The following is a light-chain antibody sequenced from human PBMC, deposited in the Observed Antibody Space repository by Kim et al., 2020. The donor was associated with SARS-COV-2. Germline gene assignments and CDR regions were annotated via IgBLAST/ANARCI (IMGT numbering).Light chain of an antibody. CDR3: AAWDDTLYGRV. CDR1: TSNIGNYP. Sequence: GQRVTISCSGSTSNIGNYPVSWYQQVPGTAPKLLIYGNDERPSWVPDRFSGSKSGTSASLAISGLQSDDEADYYCAAWDDTLYGRVFGGGTQLTVL. CDR2: GND. V-gene: IGLV1-44*01. J-gene: IGLJ3*02.